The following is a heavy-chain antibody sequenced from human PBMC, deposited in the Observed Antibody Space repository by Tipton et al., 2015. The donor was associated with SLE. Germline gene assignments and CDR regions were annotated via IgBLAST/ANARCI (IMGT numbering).Heavy chain of an antibody. D-gene: IGHD5-24*01. Sequence: TLSLTCTVSTGSITNYYWSWIRQPPGQGVEWIGYIYYTGSTKYNPSLKSRVTISIDTSKNQFSLKMTSMTAADTAVYYCAGAPLGSITGFDFWGHGTLVTVSS. CDR1: TGSITNYY. V-gene: IGHV4-59*07. J-gene: IGHJ4*01. CDR2: IYYTGST. CDR3: AGAPLGSITGFDF.